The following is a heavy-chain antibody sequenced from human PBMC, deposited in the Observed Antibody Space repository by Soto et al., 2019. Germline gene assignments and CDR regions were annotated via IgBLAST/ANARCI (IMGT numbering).Heavy chain of an antibody. J-gene: IGHJ6*02. Sequence: SVKVSCKASGGTFSSYAISWVLQAPGQGLEWMGGIIPIFGTTNYAQKFQGRVTMTGDTSTSTAYMELNSLRAEDTAVYYCARECTGGSCYSGYYYYYGMDVWGQGTTVTVSS. V-gene: IGHV1-69*06. D-gene: IGHD2-15*01. CDR1: GGTFSSYA. CDR2: IIPIFGTT. CDR3: ARECTGGSCYSGYYYYYGMDV.